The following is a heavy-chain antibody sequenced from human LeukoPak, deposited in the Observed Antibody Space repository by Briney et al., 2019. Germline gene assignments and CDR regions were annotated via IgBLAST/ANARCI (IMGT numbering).Heavy chain of an antibody. D-gene: IGHD6-13*01. V-gene: IGHV3-30*18. CDR1: GFTFSSYG. CDR2: ISYDGSNK. CDR3: AKEGDSSWTHXYYYGMDV. J-gene: IGHJ6*02. Sequence: GGSLRLSCAASGFTFSSYGMHWVRQAPGKGLEWVAVISYDGSNKYYADSVKGRFTISRDNSKNTLYLQMNSLRAEDTAVYYCAKEGDSSWTHXYYYGMDVWGQGTTVTVSX.